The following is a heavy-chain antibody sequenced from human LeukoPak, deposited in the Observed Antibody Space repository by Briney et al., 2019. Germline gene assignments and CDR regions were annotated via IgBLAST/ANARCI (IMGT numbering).Heavy chain of an antibody. Sequence: PGGSLTLSCAVSGVSFSDYAMNWVRLAPGTGLQWVSSISGSGGSTYYADSVKGRFSISRDNSKNTLSLQMNSLRAEDTALYYCVKGGQRYDFWRFGYWGQGTVVTVSS. J-gene: IGHJ4*02. CDR1: GVSFSDYA. V-gene: IGHV3-23*01. D-gene: IGHD3-3*01. CDR3: VKGGQRYDFWRFGY. CDR2: ISGSGGST.